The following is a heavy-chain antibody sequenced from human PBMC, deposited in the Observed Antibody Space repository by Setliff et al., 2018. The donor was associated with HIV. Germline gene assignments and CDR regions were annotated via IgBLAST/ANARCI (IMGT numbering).Heavy chain of an antibody. CDR3: ARHGAYYNFWSGYLGY. CDR1: GYSFTSYW. Sequence: PGESLKISCKGSGYSFTSYWIGWVRQMPGKGLEWMGIIYPGDSDTRYSPSFQGQVTISADKSISTAYLQWSSLKASDTAMYYCARHGAYYNFWSGYLGYWGQGTLVTVSS. J-gene: IGHJ4*02. CDR2: IYPGDSDT. V-gene: IGHV5-51*01. D-gene: IGHD3-3*01.